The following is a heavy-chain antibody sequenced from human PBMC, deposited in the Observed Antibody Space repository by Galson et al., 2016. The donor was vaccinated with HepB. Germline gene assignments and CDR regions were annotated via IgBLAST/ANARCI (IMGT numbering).Heavy chain of an antibody. D-gene: IGHD5-12*01. Sequence: SLRLSCAASGFTFRSYGMHWVRQAPGKGLEWVAVIWYDGSNKYYGDSVKGRFTISRENSKNTLYLQMNSRGPEDTAVYYCAAYDAGHFDYWGQGTVVTVSS. CDR3: AAYDAGHFDY. J-gene: IGHJ4*02. V-gene: IGHV3-33*01. CDR2: IWYDGSNK. CDR1: GFTFRSYG.